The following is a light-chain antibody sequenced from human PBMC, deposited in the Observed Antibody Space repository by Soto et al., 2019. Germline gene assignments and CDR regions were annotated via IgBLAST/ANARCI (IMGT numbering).Light chain of an antibody. CDR1: QSVSSSC. CDR3: QQYGSSPLT. Sequence: EIVLTQSPGTLSLSPGERATLSCRASQSVSSSCLAWYQQKPGHAHRLLLYGASSRATGIPDRFSGSGSVTDFTLTISRREPEDVAVYYCQQYGSSPLTFGGGTKVEI. J-gene: IGKJ4*01. V-gene: IGKV3-20*01. CDR2: GAS.